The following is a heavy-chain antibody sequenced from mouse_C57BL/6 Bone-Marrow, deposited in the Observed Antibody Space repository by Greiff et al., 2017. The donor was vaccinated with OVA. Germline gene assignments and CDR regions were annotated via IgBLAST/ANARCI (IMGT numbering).Heavy chain of an antibody. J-gene: IGHJ3*01. CDR1: GYTFTSYG. Sequence: QVQLQQSGAELARPGASVKLSCKASGYTFTSYGISWVKQRTGQGLEWIGEIYPRSGNTYYNEKFKGKATLTADKSSSTAYMELRSLTSEDSAVYFCARNGLGGYLFAYWGQGTLVTVSA. D-gene: IGHD3-1*01. CDR3: ARNGLGGYLFAY. V-gene: IGHV1-81*01. CDR2: IYPRSGNT.